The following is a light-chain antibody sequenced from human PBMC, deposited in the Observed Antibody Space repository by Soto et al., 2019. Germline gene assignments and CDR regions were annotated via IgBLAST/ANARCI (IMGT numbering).Light chain of an antibody. CDR2: GAS. CDR3: HQYNNWPRT. V-gene: IGKV3-15*01. CDR1: QSVSSN. J-gene: IGKJ1*01. Sequence: EIVMTQSPATLSVSPGERVTLSCRASQSVSSNLAWYQQKPGQAPRLLIYGASTRATGISARFSGSGSGTDFTLTISSLQSEDFAVYYCHQYNNWPRTFGQGTKVEIK.